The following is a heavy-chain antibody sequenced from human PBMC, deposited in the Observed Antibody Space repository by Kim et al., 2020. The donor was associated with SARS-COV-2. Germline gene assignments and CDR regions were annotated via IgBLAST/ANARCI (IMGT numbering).Heavy chain of an antibody. CDR2: IYHSGST. Sequence: SETLSLTCAVSGGSISSGGYSWSWIRQPPGKGLEWIGYIYHSGSTYFNPSLKSRVTISVDRSKNQFSLRLRSVTAADTAVYYCARGVGKQQLIWDNWFDPWGQGTLVTVSS. CDR3: ARGVGKQQLIWDNWFDP. D-gene: IGHD6-13*01. CDR1: GGSISSGGYS. V-gene: IGHV4-30-2*01. J-gene: IGHJ5*02.